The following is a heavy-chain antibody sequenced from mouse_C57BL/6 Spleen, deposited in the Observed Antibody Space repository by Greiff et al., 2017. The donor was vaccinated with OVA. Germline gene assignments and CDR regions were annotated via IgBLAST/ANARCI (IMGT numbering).Heavy chain of an antibody. CDR1: GYSFTGYY. Sequence: EVQLQQSGPELVKPGASVKISCKASGYSFTGYYMNWVKQSPEKSLEWIGEINPSTGGTTYNQKFKAKATLTVDKSSSTAYMQLKSLTSEDSAVYYCARNRDEYFDYWGQGTTLTVSS. V-gene: IGHV1-42*01. CDR2: INPSTGGT. CDR3: ARNRDEYFDY. J-gene: IGHJ2*01. D-gene: IGHD2-1*01.